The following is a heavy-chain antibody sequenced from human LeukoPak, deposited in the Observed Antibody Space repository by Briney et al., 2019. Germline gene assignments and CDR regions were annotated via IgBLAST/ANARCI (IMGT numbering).Heavy chain of an antibody. D-gene: IGHD3-10*01. CDR2: IYHSGST. V-gene: IGHV4-4*02. CDR3: ARSEWFGELLSGGAPDY. J-gene: IGHJ4*02. CDR1: GGSISSSNW. Sequence: KPSGTLSLTCAVSGGSISSSNWWSWVRQPPGKGLEWIGEIYHSGSTNYNPSLKSRVTISVDTSKNQFSLKLSSVTAADTAVYYCARSEWFGELLSGGAPDYWGQGTLVTVSS.